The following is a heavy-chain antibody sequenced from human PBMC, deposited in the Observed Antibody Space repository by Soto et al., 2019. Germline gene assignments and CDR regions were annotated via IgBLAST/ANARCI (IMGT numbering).Heavy chain of an antibody. Sequence: PSQTLSLTCAVDGGSFSGYYWSWIRQPPGKGLEWIGEINHSGSTNYNPSLKSRVTISVDTSKNQFSLKLSSVTAADTAVYYCARRRYYYGSGRHHPFDYWGQGTLVTVSS. V-gene: IGHV4-34*01. D-gene: IGHD3-10*01. CDR2: INHSGST. CDR3: ARRRYYYGSGRHHPFDY. J-gene: IGHJ4*02. CDR1: GGSFSGYY.